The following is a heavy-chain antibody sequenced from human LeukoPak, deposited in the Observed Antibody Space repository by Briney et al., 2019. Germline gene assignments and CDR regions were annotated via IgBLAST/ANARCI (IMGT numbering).Heavy chain of an antibody. CDR2: ISFDGSNK. CDR1: GFTFSTYG. Sequence: QAGGSLRLSCAASGFTFSTYGMHWVRQAPGKGLEWVAVISFDGSNKYYADSVKGRFTISRDNSKNTLYLQVNGLRAEDTAVYYCAKPVEGVYSDYGRNYFDYWGQGTLVTVSS. J-gene: IGHJ4*02. CDR3: AKPVEGVYSDYGRNYFDY. V-gene: IGHV3-30*18. D-gene: IGHD5-12*01.